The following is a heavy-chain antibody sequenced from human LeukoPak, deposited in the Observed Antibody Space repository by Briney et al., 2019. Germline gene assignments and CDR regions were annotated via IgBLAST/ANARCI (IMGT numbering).Heavy chain of an antibody. Sequence: PGGSLRLSCAASGFTFSSYSMNWVRQAPGKGLEWVSSISSSSSYIYYADSVKGRFTISRDNAKNSLYLQMNSLRAEDTAVYYCARGGRWLQPYYFDYWGQGTLVTASS. D-gene: IGHD5-24*01. CDR3: ARGGRWLQPYYFDY. J-gene: IGHJ4*02. V-gene: IGHV3-21*01. CDR1: GFTFSSYS. CDR2: ISSSSSYI.